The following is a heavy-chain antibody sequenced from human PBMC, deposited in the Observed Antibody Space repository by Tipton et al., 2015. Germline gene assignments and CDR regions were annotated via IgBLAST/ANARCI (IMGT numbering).Heavy chain of an antibody. V-gene: IGHV5-51*03. J-gene: IGHJ6*02. CDR3: ARALNAWGILSYYYYGLDV. CDR1: GYSFSTHW. Sequence: QLVQSGAEVKQPGESLKISCKGSGYSFSTHWLGWVRQMPGKGLEWMGIIYPGDSDTRYSPSFEGQVTISADKSSSTAFLQWSSLKASDSAIYFCARALNAWGILSYYYYGLDVWGQGTTVTVSS. CDR2: IYPGDSDT. D-gene: IGHD3-16*01.